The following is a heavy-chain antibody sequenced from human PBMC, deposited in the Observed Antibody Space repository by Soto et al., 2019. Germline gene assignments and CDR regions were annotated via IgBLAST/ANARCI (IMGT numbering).Heavy chain of an antibody. J-gene: IGHJ3*02. V-gene: IGHV4-59*01. CDR2: VDYSGTT. Sequence: SETLSLTCTVSGGSIRNYYWTWIRQPPGKRLEWIGYVDYSGTTNYNPSLKSRVTISVDTSKDQFSLKITSVTAADTAVYYCAGEPVAGPKAHTVDIWGQGTMVT. D-gene: IGHD6-19*01. CDR1: GGSIRNYY. CDR3: AGEPVAGPKAHTVDI.